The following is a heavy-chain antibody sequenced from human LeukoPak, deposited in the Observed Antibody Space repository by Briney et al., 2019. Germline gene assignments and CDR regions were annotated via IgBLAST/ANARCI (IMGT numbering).Heavy chain of an antibody. V-gene: IGHV4-39*01. CDR1: GGSISSSSYY. D-gene: IGHD2-15*01. J-gene: IGHJ4*02. Sequence: SETLSLTCTVSGGSISSSSYYWGWIRQPPGKGLEWIGSIYYSGSTYYNPSLKSRVTISVDTSKNQFSLKLSSVTAADTAVYYCARQVAQTPGGGSDYWGQGTLVTVSS. CDR2: IYYSGST. CDR3: ARQVAQTPGGGSDY.